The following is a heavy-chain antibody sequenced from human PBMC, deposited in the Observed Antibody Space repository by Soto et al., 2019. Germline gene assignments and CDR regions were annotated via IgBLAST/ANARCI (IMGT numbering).Heavy chain of an antibody. CDR3: AKDERRGYSYGIIDY. D-gene: IGHD5-18*01. V-gene: IGHV3-23*01. CDR1: GFTFSSYA. J-gene: IGHJ4*02. Sequence: GGSLRLSCAASGFTFSSYAMSWVHQAPGKGLEWVSAISGSGGSTYYADSVKGRFTISRDDSKNTLYLQMNSLRAEDTAVYYCAKDERRGYSYGIIDYWGQGTLVTVSS. CDR2: ISGSGGST.